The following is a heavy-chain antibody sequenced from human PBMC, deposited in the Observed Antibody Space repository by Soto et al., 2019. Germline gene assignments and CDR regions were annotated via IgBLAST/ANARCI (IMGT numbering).Heavy chain of an antibody. CDR3: ARLPLGVAVDILTGYYLDY. D-gene: IGHD3-9*01. V-gene: IGHV5-10-1*01. CDR2: IDPSDSYT. CDR1: GYSFTSYW. Sequence: GESLKISCKGSGYSFTSYWISWVRQMPGKGLEWMGRIDPSDSYTNYSPSFQGHVTISADKSISTAYLQWSSLKASDTAMYYCARLPLGVAVDILTGYYLDYCGQGTLVTVSS. J-gene: IGHJ4*02.